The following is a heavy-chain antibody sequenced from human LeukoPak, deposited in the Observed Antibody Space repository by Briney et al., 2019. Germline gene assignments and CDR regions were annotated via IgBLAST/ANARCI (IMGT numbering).Heavy chain of an antibody. Sequence: GGSLRLSCAASGFTFSSYGMHWVRQAPGKGLEWVAFIRYDGSDKYYADSVKGRFTISRDNSKNTLYLQMNSLRAEDTAVYYCAIDHGVVQDPWGQGTLVTVSS. CDR2: IRYDGSDK. V-gene: IGHV3-30*02. CDR1: GFTFSSYG. D-gene: IGHD2-2*01. CDR3: AIDHGVVQDP. J-gene: IGHJ5*02.